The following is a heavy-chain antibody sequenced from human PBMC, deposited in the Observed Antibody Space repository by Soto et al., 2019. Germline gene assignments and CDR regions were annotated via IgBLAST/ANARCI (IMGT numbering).Heavy chain of an antibody. Sequence: SGPTLVNPTQTLTLTCTFSGFSLSTSGMCVSWIRQPPGKALEWLALIDWDDDKYYSTSLKTRLTISKDTSKNQVVPTMTNMDPVDTATYYCARIRMITFGGVIVDYYYYGMDVWGQGTTVTVSS. J-gene: IGHJ6*02. CDR3: ARIRMITFGGVIVDYYYYGMDV. V-gene: IGHV2-70*01. CDR1: GFSLSTSGMC. CDR2: IDWDDDK. D-gene: IGHD3-16*02.